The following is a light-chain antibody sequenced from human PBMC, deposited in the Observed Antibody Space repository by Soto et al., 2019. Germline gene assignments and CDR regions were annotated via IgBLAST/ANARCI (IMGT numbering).Light chain of an antibody. V-gene: IGKV3-20*01. CDR2: GAS. CDR1: QTVGNNY. Sequence: EIVLTQSPGTLSLSPGERATLSCRASQTVGNNYLDWYQQKPGQAPRLLIYGASSRAPVIPDRFSGSGSGTEFTLTISRLEPEDFAVYYCRQSATSPRTFGQGTKLELK. CDR3: RQSATSPRT. J-gene: IGKJ1*01.